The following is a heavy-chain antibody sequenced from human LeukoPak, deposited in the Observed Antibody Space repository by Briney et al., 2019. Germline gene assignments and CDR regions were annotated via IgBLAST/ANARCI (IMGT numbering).Heavy chain of an antibody. J-gene: IGHJ4*02. Sequence: GGSLRLSCAASGFTFSSYAMSWVRQAPGKGLEWVSAISGSGGSTYYADLVKGRFTISRDNSKNTLYLQMNSLRAEDTAVYYCAKADSGYDYTQNYYDSSGYYLPFDYWGQGTLVTVSS. V-gene: IGHV3-23*01. CDR2: ISGSGGST. CDR3: AKADSGYDYTQNYYDSSGYYLPFDY. CDR1: GFTFSSYA. D-gene: IGHD3-22*01.